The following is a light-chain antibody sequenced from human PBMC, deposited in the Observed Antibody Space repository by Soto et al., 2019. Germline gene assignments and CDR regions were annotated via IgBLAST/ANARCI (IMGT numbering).Light chain of an antibody. CDR3: QQSNKCPYT. Sequence: IVMTQSPATLSVSPGERATLSCRASQSVXXXLAWYQHKPGQDPRLLFYGASTRAXSIPARFSGGGSGTDXXXXXXXXXXXXFAVYYCQQSNKCPYTFGQGTKLEIK. CDR2: GAS. CDR1: QSVXXX. J-gene: IGKJ2*01. V-gene: IGKV3-15*01.